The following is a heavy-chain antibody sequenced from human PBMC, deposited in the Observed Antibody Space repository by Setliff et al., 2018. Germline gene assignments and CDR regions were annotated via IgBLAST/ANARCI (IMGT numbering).Heavy chain of an antibody. V-gene: IGHV1-2*02. J-gene: IGHJ3*01. Sequence: ASVKVSCKASGYTFTGYYMHWVRQAPGQGLEWMGWMNPNTGGTTYAQAFQARITMTRDTSISTAYMELSRLTSDDSAVYYCAGPFDVGPYPRPIDGLDLWGRGTRVTVSS. CDR2: MNPNTGGT. D-gene: IGHD3-9*01. CDR1: GYTFTGYY. CDR3: AGPFDVGPYPRPIDGLDL.